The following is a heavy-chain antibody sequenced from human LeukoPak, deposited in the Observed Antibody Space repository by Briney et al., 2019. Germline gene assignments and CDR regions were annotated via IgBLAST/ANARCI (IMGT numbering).Heavy chain of an antibody. Sequence: SETLSLTCAVSGGSLSDYHWSWIRQPPGKSLEWIGEIHRSGSTNYNPSIKSRVTMSMDTSKNQFSLKLSSVTAADTAVYYCARNRRAWGDFDYWGQGTLVTVSS. V-gene: IGHV4-34*01. CDR1: GGSLSDYH. CDR2: IHRSGST. J-gene: IGHJ4*02. CDR3: ARNRRAWGDFDY. D-gene: IGHD3-16*01.